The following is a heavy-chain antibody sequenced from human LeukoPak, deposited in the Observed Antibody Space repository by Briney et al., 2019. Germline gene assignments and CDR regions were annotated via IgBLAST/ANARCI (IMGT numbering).Heavy chain of an antibody. J-gene: IGHJ5*02. CDR3: ARDLRPYGSGSQYPLGWFDP. D-gene: IGHD3-10*01. CDR2: INHSGST. V-gene: IGHV4-34*01. Sequence: NTSETLSLTCAVYGGSFSSYYWSWLRQPPGKGLEWIGEINHSGSTNYNPSLKSRVTISVDTSKNQFSLKLSSVTAADTAVYYCARDLRPYGSGSQYPLGWFDPWGQGTLVTVSS. CDR1: GGSFSSYY.